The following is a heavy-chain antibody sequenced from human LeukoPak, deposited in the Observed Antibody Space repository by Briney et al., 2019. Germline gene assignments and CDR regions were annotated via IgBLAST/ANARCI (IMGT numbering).Heavy chain of an antibody. V-gene: IGHV1-18*01. J-gene: IGHJ4*02. CDR3: ARESDSSGYYYSIIDY. CDR1: GDTFTSYG. D-gene: IGHD3-22*01. CDR2: ISAYNGNT. Sequence: GASVKVSCKASGDTFTSYGISWVRQAPGQGLEWMGWISAYNGNTNYAQKLQGRVTMTTDTSTSTAYMELRSLRSDDTAVYYCARESDSSGYYYSIIDYWGQGTLVTVSS.